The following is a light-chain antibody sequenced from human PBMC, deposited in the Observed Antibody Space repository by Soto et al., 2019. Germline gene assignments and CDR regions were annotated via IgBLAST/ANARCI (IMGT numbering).Light chain of an antibody. CDR2: WAS. Sequence: DIVMTQSPDSLAVSLVERATINCKSSQSVLYSSNNKNYLAWYQQRPGQPPNMLIYWASTRESGVPDRFSGSGSGTDFTLASSSLQAEDVAIYYCQQYFSFQWTFGQGTKVEIK. J-gene: IGKJ1*01. CDR3: QQYFSFQWT. CDR1: QSVLYSSNNKNY. V-gene: IGKV4-1*01.